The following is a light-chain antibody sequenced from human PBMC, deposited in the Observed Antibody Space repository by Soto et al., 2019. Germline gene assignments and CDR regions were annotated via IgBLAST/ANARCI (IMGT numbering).Light chain of an antibody. CDR2: DAS. Sequence: IQIAKSSSSLSASVGDRVTITCRPSQSISSWLAWYQQKPGKAPKLLIYDASSLESGVPSRFSGSGSGTEFTLTICSLQPDDFPTYYSEPSYRYRPFCHVTKLDIK. CDR3: EPSYRYRP. CDR1: QSISSW. V-gene: IGKV1-5*01. J-gene: IGKJ2*01.